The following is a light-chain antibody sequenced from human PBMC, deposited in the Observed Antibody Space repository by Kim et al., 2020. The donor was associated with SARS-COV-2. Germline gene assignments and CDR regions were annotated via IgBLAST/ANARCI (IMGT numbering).Light chain of an antibody. J-gene: IGLJ1*01. CDR3: CSYAGSYTFS. Sequence: QSPLTQPRSVSGSPGQSVTISCTGTSSDVGGYNYVSWYQQHPGKAPKLMIYDVSKRPSGVPDRFSGSKSGNTASLTISGLQAEDEADYYCCSYAGSYTFSFGTGTKVTVL. CDR2: DVS. V-gene: IGLV2-11*01. CDR1: SSDVGGYNY.